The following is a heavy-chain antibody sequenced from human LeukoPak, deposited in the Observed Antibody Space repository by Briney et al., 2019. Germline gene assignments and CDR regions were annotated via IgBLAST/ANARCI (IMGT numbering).Heavy chain of an antibody. Sequence: PSETLSLTCTVSGGSVISSSSYWGWIRQPPGKGLEWIGSIFYTGSTYYSPSLKSRVTISVDTSKNQFSLRLSSVTAADTAVYYCAKERRNFDYWGQGTLVTVSS. D-gene: IGHD6-6*01. CDR2: IFYTGST. CDR1: GGSVISSSSY. V-gene: IGHV4-39*02. J-gene: IGHJ4*02. CDR3: AKERRNFDY.